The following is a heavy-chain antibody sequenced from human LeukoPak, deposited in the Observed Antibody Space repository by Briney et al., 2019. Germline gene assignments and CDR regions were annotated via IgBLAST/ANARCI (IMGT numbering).Heavy chain of an antibody. CDR3: ARDRAPSSSWFNYYYYYMDV. CDR2: INPNSGGT. D-gene: IGHD6-13*01. Sequence: ASVKVSCKASGYTFTGYYMHWVRQAPGQGLEWMGWINPNSGGTNYAQKFQGRVTMTRDTSISTAYMELSRLRSDDTAVYYCARDRAPSSSWFNYYYYYMDVWGKGTTVTVSS. V-gene: IGHV1-2*02. CDR1: GYTFTGYY. J-gene: IGHJ6*03.